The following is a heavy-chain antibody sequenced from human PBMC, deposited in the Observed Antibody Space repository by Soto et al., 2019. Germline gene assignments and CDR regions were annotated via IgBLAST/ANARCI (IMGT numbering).Heavy chain of an antibody. D-gene: IGHD3-9*01. CDR1: GFTFSSYG. CDR3: AKARGYEIGKGVWYYYGMDV. Sequence: QVQLVESGGGVVQPGRSLRLSCAASGFTFSSYGMHWVRQAPGKGLEWVAVISYDGSNKYYADSVKGRFTISRDNSKNTLYLQMNSLRAEDTGVYYCAKARGYEIGKGVWYYYGMDVWGQGTTVTVSS. J-gene: IGHJ6*02. CDR2: ISYDGSNK. V-gene: IGHV3-30*18.